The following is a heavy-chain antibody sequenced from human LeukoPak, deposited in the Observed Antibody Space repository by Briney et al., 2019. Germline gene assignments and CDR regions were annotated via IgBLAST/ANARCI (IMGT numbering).Heavy chain of an antibody. CDR1: GFTFSDYY. CDR3: ARHLGDYYDSSGYPESPPFDP. D-gene: IGHD3-22*01. J-gene: IGHJ5*02. CDR2: ISSSGSTI. V-gene: IGHV3-11*01. Sequence: GGSLRLSCAASGFTFSDYYMSWIRQAPGKGLEWVSYISSSGSTIYYADSVKGRFTISRDNAKNSLYLQMNSLRAEDTAVYYCARHLGDYYDSSGYPESPPFDPWGQGTLVTVSS.